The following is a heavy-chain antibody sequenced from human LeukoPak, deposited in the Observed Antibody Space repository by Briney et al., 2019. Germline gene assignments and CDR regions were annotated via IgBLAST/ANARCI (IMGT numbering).Heavy chain of an antibody. CDR1: GGSINIYY. V-gene: IGHV4-4*07. J-gene: IGHJ4*02. CDR2: IYTSGST. Sequence: SETLSLTCTVSGGSINIYYWSWIRQPAGKGLEWIGRIYTSGSTSYNPSLKTRVTMSVDTSKNHFSLKLSSVTAADTAVYYCARQTGSGLFILPGGQGTLVTVSS. CDR3: ARQTGSGLFILP. D-gene: IGHD3/OR15-3a*01.